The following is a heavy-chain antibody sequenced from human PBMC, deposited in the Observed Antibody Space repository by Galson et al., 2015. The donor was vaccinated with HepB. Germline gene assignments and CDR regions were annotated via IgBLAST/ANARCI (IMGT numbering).Heavy chain of an antibody. CDR3: ARVSYGDPFDY. V-gene: IGHV1-2*02. Sequence: CKASGYTFTGSYMHWVRQAPGQGLEWMGWINPNSGGTNYAQKFQGRVTMTRDTSISTAYMELSRLRSDDTAVYYCARVSYGDPFDYWGQGTLVTVSS. CDR1: GYTFTGSY. J-gene: IGHJ4*02. CDR2: INPNSGGT. D-gene: IGHD5-18*01.